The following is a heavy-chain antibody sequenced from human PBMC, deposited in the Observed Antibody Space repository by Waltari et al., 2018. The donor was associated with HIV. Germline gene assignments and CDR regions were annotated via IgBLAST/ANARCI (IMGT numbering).Heavy chain of an antibody. CDR2: IYPFDSDT. CDR1: GYTFTNYW. CDR3: ARLFYYDTTGYINNAFDI. D-gene: IGHD3-22*01. V-gene: IGHV5-51*03. Sequence: EVQLVQSGAEVRKSGESLKISCKASGYTFTNYWIAWVRQMSGEGLEWMGIIYPFDSDTRYNPSFEGKITISADKSLATAYLEWSNLNASDAAIYYCARLFYYDTTGYINNAFDIWGQGTVVTVS. J-gene: IGHJ3*02.